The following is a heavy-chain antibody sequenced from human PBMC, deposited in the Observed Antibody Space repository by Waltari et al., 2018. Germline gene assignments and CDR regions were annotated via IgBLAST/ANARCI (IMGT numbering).Heavy chain of an antibody. J-gene: IGHJ4*02. CDR3: AREAWGPIDY. CDR2: IYYSGST. Sequence: QVQLQKSGPGLVKPSETLSLTCTVSGGSISSYYWSWIRQPPGKGLEWIGYIYYSGSTNYNPSLKSRVTISVDTSKNQFSLKLSSVTAADTAVYYCAREAWGPIDYWGQGTLVTVSS. V-gene: IGHV4-59*01. D-gene: IGHD3-16*01. CDR1: GGSISSYY.